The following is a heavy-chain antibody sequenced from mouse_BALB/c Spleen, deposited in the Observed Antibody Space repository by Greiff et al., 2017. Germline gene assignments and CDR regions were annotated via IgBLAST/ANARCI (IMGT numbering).Heavy chain of an antibody. J-gene: IGHJ2*01. D-gene: IGHD2-1*01. Sequence: AKLVESGPGLVAPSQTLSITCTVSGFSLTSYCVHWVRQPPGKGLGWLGVIWAGGSTNYNSALMSRLSISKDNSKSQVFFQMNSLQTDDTTMYYYARDRGTSTPMDYWGQGTTLTVSS. CDR2: IWAGGST. CDR3: ARDRGTSTPMDY. V-gene: IGHV2-9*02. CDR1: GFSLTSYC.